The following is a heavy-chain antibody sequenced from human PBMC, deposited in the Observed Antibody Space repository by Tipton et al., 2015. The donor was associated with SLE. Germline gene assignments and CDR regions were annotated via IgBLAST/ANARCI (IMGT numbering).Heavy chain of an antibody. CDR1: GGSITSYY. CDR2: IYYSGSA. D-gene: IGHD6-13*01. Sequence: LRLSCTVSGGSITSYYWSGIRQPPGKGLEWIGHIYYSGSANYNPSLKSRVTMSVDTSKNQFSLKLSSVTAADTAVYYCARDGMAGGYFQHWGQGTLVTVSS. J-gene: IGHJ1*01. CDR3: ARDGMAGGYFQH. V-gene: IGHV4-59*12.